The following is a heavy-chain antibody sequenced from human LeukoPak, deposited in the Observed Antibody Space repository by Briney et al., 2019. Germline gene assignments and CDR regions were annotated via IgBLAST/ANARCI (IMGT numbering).Heavy chain of an antibody. J-gene: IGHJ4*02. Sequence: SETLSLTCAVYGGSFSGYYWSWIRQSPGKGLEWIGEINHSVSTNYNPSLKSRVIVSVDTSKNQFSLRLSSVTAADTPVYYCAGGYGSVIPGNWGQGTPVTVSS. CDR3: AGGYGSVIPGN. CDR1: GGSFSGYY. CDR2: INHSVST. V-gene: IGHV4-34*01. D-gene: IGHD3-10*01.